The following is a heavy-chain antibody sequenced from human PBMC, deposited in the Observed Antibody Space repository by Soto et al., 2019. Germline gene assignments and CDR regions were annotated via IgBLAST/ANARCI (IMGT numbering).Heavy chain of an antibody. V-gene: IGHV6-1*01. J-gene: IGHJ3*01. CDR2: TWYRSNWSY. D-gene: IGHD2-15*01. CDR3: ERGKYSGFDV. Sequence: SQTLSLTCAISGDSFSSNGVAWNWIRQSPSRGLEWLGRTWYRSNWSYDYAASVKSRLTVNPDTSKNQFSLQLSSVTHEDKAVYYCERGKYSGFDVWGQGTMVTVSS. CDR1: GDSFSSNGVA.